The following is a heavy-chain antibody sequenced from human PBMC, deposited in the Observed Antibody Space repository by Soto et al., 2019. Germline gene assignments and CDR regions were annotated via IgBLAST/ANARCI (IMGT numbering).Heavy chain of an antibody. J-gene: IGHJ6*02. CDR2: ISAHNGNT. CDR1: GYTFGSYV. CDR3: ARVLQRQLAEGMYQYYGMDV. D-gene: IGHD6-6*01. Sequence: QVQLVQSGGEVKKPGASVKVSCKTSGYTFGSYVTTWVRQAPGQGLEWMGWISAHNGNTVYAQNLQGRVTMTTDTSTKTAYMELRSLRSDDTAVYYCARVLQRQLAEGMYQYYGMDVWGQGTTVTVSS. V-gene: IGHV1-18*01.